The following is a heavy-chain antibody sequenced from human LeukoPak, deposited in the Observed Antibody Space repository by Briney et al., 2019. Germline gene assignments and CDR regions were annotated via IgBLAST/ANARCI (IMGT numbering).Heavy chain of an antibody. V-gene: IGHV3-48*03. J-gene: IGHJ3*02. CDR1: GFTFSSYE. D-gene: IGHD4-23*01. Sequence: GGSLRLSCAASGFTFSSYEKNWVRQAPGKGLEWVSYISSSGSTIYYADSVKGRFTISRDNAKNSLYLQMNSLRAEDTAVYYCALADYGGNSGRAFDIWGQGTMVTVSS. CDR2: ISSSGSTI. CDR3: ALADYGGNSGRAFDI.